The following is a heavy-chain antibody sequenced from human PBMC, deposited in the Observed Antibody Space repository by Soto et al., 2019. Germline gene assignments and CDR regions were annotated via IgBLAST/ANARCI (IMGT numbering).Heavy chain of an antibody. V-gene: IGHV1-69*12. CDR2: IIPIFGTA. Sequence: QVQLVQSGAEVKKPGSSVKVSCKASGGTFSSYAISWVRQAPGQGLEWMGGIIPIFGTANYAQKFQGRVTITADASKRTAYMELSSLISADTAVYYCARGRPRYCSGGSYYTLDVWGQGTTVTVSS. CDR3: ARGRPRYCSGGSYYTLDV. CDR1: GGTFSSYA. J-gene: IGHJ6*02. D-gene: IGHD2-15*01.